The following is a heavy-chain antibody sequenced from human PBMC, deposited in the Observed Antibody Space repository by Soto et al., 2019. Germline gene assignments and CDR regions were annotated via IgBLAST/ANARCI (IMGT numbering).Heavy chain of an antibody. CDR2: ISGSGGST. V-gene: IGHV3-23*01. CDR3: AKDPPSLYSGDDRGDY. CDR1: GFTFSSCA. Sequence: EVQLLESGGGLVQPGGSLRLSCEASGFTFSSCAMSWVRQAPGKGLEWVSVISGSGGSTYYADSVKGRFTISRDNYKNTLYLQMTSLRAEDTAVYYCAKDPPSLYSGDDRGDYWGQGTLVTVSS. D-gene: IGHD5-12*01. J-gene: IGHJ4*02.